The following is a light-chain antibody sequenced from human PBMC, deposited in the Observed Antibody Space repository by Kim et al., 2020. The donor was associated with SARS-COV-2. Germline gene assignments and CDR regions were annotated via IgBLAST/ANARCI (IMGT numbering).Light chain of an antibody. CDR3: QQYYSYPPWT. CDR1: QGISCY. V-gene: IGKV1-8*01. Sequence: AIRITQSPSSLSASTGDRVTITCRASQGISCYLAWYQQKPGKAPKLLIYAASTLQSGVPSRFSGSGSGTDFTLTISCLQSEDFATYYCQQYYSYPPWTFGQGTKVDIK. J-gene: IGKJ1*01. CDR2: AAS.